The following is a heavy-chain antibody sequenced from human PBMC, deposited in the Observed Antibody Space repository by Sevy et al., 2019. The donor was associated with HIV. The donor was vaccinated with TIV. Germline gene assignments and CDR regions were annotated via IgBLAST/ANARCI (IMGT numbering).Heavy chain of an antibody. V-gene: IGHV3-33*01. CDR2: IWNDRSNK. CDR3: HGDYDSSQLASYYYYGMDV. J-gene: IGHJ6*02. D-gene: IGHD3-22*01. CDR1: GFTFSSYG. Sequence: GGSLRLSCAASGFTFSSYGMHWVRQAPGKGLEWVAVIWNDRSNKHYEDSVKGRFTISRDNSKNTLYLQMNSLRAEDTAVYYCHGDYDSSQLASYYYYGMDVWGQGTTVTVSS.